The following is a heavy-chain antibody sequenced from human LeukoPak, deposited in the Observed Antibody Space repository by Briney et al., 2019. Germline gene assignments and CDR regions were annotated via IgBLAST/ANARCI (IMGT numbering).Heavy chain of an antibody. Sequence: PSETLSLTCTVSGGAISRYYWSWIRQPPGKGLEWIGYIYYSGSTNYNPSLKSRVTISVDTSKNQFSLKLSSVTAADTAVYYCARRRISVGNDAFDIWGQGTMVTVSS. CDR3: ARRRISVGNDAFDI. CDR1: GGAISRYY. D-gene: IGHD2-21*01. J-gene: IGHJ3*02. CDR2: IYYSGST. V-gene: IGHV4-59*08.